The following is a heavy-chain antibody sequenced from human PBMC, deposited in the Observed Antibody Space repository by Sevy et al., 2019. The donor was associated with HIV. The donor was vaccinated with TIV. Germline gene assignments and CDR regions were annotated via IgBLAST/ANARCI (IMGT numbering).Heavy chain of an antibody. CDR3: TAGVGASDFDY. D-gene: IGHD1-26*01. Sequence: GGSLRLSCAASGFMFSNAWMSWVRQAPGKGLEWVGRIKSKTEGATRDFAAPVKGRLLISRDDSRNTVYLQMNSLKTEDTAVYYCTAGVGASDFDYWGQGTLVTVSS. V-gene: IGHV3-15*01. CDR1: GFMFSNAW. J-gene: IGHJ4*02. CDR2: IKSKTEGATR.